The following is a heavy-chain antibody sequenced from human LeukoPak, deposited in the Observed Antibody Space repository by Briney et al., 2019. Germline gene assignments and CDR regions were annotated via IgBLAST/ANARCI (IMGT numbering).Heavy chain of an antibody. D-gene: IGHD3-22*01. CDR2: INHSGST. CDR1: GGSFSGYY. V-gene: IGHV4-34*01. Sequence: SETLSLTCAVYGGSFSGYYWSWIRQPPGKGLEWIGEINHSGSTNYNPSLKSRVTISVDTSKNQFSLKLSSVTAADTAVYYCARNNDYYDSSGFSNWFDPWGQGTLVTVSS. J-gene: IGHJ5*02. CDR3: ARNNDYYDSSGFSNWFDP.